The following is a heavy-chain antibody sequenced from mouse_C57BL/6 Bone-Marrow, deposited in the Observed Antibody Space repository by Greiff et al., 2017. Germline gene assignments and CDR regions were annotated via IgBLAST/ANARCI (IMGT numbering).Heavy chain of an antibody. V-gene: IGHV1-61*01. Sequence: QVQLKESGAELVRPGSSVKLSCKASGYTFTSYWMDWVKQRPGQGLEWIGNIYPSDSETHYNQKFKDKATLTVDKSSSTAYMQLSSLTSEDSAVYYCAAWDGAWFAYWGQGTLVTVSA. D-gene: IGHD4-1*01. CDR1: GYTFTSYW. J-gene: IGHJ3*01. CDR3: AAWDGAWFAY. CDR2: IYPSDSET.